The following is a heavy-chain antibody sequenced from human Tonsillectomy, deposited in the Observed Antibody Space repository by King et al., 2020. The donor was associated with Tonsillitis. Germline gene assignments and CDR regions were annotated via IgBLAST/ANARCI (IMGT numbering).Heavy chain of an antibody. D-gene: IGHD1-26*01. CDR3: ARGGWDLLSAGAFDI. Sequence: VQLVESGGGVVQPGRSLRLSCAASGFTLRSYAMHWVRQAPGKGLEWVALISYDGSNKYYADSVKGRFTISRDNSKNTLYLQMNSLRAEDTAVYYCARGGWDLLSAGAFDIWGQGTKVTASS. V-gene: IGHV3-30*04. CDR1: GFTLRSYA. CDR2: ISYDGSNK. J-gene: IGHJ3*02.